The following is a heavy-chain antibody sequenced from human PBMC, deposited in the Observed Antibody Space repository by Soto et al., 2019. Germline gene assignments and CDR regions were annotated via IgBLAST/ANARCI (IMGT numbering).Heavy chain of an antibody. Sequence: GGSLRLSCAASGFTFDDYTMHWVRQAPGKGLEWVSLISWDGGSTYYADSVKGRFTISRDNSKNSLYLQMNSLRTEDTALYYCARGSSTSCYDYWGQGTLVTVSS. V-gene: IGHV3-43*01. D-gene: IGHD2-2*01. CDR2: ISWDGGST. J-gene: IGHJ4*02. CDR3: ARGSSTSCYDY. CDR1: GFTFDDYT.